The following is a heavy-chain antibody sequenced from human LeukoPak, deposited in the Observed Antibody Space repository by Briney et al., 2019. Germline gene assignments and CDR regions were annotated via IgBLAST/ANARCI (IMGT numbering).Heavy chain of an antibody. CDR3: ARVGLYYYDSSGYYPSDGMDV. V-gene: IGHV4-34*01. CDR2: INHSGST. Sequence: PSETLSLTCAVYGGSFSGYYWSWIRQPPGKGLEWIGEINHSGSTNYNPSLKSRVTISVDTSKNQFSLKLSSVTAADTAVYYCARVGLYYYDSSGYYPSDGMDVWGQGTTVTVSS. J-gene: IGHJ6*02. D-gene: IGHD3-22*01. CDR1: GGSFSGYY.